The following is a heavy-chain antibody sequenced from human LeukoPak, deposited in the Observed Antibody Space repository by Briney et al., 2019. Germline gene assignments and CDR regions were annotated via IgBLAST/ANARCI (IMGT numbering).Heavy chain of an antibody. V-gene: IGHV3-21*01. Sequence: GGSLRLSCAASGFTFSSYTMNWVRQAPGKGLEWVSSISTSSSYIYYADSVKGRFTISRDNARNSLYLEMNSLRAEDTAVYFCARDGDTVLTRGYYYYLDVWGKGTTVTVSS. CDR3: ARDGDTVLTRGYYYYLDV. CDR1: GFTFSSYT. J-gene: IGHJ6*03. CDR2: ISTSSSYI. D-gene: IGHD4-23*01.